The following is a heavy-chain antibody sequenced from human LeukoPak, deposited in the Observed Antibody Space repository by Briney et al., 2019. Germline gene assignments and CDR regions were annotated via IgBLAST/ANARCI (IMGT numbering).Heavy chain of an antibody. D-gene: IGHD6-19*01. CDR3: ARDPVAGHFDY. V-gene: IGHV3-21*01. Sequence: GGSLRLSCAASGFTFSSYSMNWDRQAPGTGLEWVSSISSSSSYIYYADSVKGRFTISRDNAKNSLYLQMNSLRAEDTAVYYCARDPVAGHFDYWGQGTLVTVSS. CDR2: ISSSSSYI. J-gene: IGHJ4*02. CDR1: GFTFSSYS.